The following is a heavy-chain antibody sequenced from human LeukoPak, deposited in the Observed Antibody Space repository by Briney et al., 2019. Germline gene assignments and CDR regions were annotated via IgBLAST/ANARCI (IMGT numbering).Heavy chain of an antibody. J-gene: IGHJ4*02. CDR2: IRYDGSNE. D-gene: IGHD3-22*01. CDR3: AKDQRITTIVVVTPFDD. V-gene: IGHV3-30*02. CDR1: GFTFSSYG. Sequence: GGSLRLSCAASGFTFSSYGMHWVRQAPGKGLEWVAFIRYDGSNEYYANSVKGRFTISRDNPKNTLYLQMNSLRPEDTAVYYCAKDQRITTIVVVTPFDDWGQGTLVTVSS.